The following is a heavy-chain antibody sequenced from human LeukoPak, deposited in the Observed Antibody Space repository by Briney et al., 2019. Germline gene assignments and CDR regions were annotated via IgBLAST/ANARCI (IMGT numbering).Heavy chain of an antibody. CDR3: ASSPVGAADY. V-gene: IGHV4-34*01. D-gene: IGHD2-15*01. Sequence: SETLSLTCAVYGGSFSGYYWSWIRQPPGKGLEWIGEINHSGSTSYNPSLKSRVTISVDTSKNQFSLKLSSVTAADTAVYFCASSPVGAADYWGQGTLVTVSS. J-gene: IGHJ4*02. CDR2: INHSGST. CDR1: GGSFSGYY.